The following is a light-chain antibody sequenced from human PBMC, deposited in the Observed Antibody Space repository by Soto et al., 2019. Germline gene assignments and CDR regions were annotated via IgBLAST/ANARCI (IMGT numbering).Light chain of an antibody. CDR2: DAS. CDR3: QQYNIYPWT. CDR1: QSISNR. V-gene: IGKV1-5*01. Sequence: DIQMTQSPSTLSASVGDGVTITFRASQSISNRLAWYQQRPGKAPKYLIYDASTLDSGAPSRFSGSGSGTEFTLSISSLQPDDFATYYCQQYNIYPWTFGQGTKGDIK. J-gene: IGKJ1*01.